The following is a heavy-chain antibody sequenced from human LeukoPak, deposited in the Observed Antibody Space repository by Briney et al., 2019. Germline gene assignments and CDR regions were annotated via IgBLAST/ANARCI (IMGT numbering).Heavy chain of an antibody. D-gene: IGHD5-12*01. Sequence: PGGSLRLSCAASGFTFSSYGMSWVRQAPGKGLEWVSAISGSGGSTYYADSVKGRFTISRDNSKNTLYLQMNSLRAEDTAVYYCAKEGGGYSGYDYVFDYWGQGTLVTVSS. CDR1: GFTFSSYG. CDR3: AKEGGGYSGYDYVFDY. V-gene: IGHV3-23*01. J-gene: IGHJ4*02. CDR2: ISGSGGST.